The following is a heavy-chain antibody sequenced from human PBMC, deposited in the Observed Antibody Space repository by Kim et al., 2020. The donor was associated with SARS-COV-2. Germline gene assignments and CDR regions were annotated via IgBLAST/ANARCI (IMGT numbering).Heavy chain of an antibody. CDR3: ARVGSSSWYFYYYYGMDV. D-gene: IGHD6-13*01. J-gene: IGHJ6*02. CDR1: GYTFTSYD. Sequence: ASVKVSCKASGYTFTSYDINWVRQATGQGLEWMGWMNPNSGNTGYAQKFQGRVTMTRNTSISTAYMELSSLRSEDTAVYYCARVGSSSWYFYYYYGMDVWGQGTTVTVSS. CDR2: MNPNSGNT. V-gene: IGHV1-8*01.